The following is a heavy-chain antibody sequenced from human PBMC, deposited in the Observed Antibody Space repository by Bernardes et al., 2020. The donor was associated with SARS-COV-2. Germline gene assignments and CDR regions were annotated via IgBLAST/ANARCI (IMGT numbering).Heavy chain of an antibody. J-gene: IGHJ6*02. CDR1: GYTFSGYY. V-gene: IGHV1-2*02. Sequence: AAVKDSCKASGYTFSGYYIHWVRQAPGQGLEWMGWIYPNSGGTDYAQKFQGKVTLTGDTSITTAYMELNRLTSDDTAVYYCARDRRSTTTLFGRAGTYIMDVWGQGTTVTVSS. CDR2: IYPNSGGT. D-gene: IGHD1-1*01. CDR3: ARDRRSTTTLFGRAGTYIMDV.